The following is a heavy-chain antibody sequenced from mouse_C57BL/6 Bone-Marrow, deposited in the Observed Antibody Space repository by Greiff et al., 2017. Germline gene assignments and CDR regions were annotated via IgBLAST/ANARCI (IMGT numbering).Heavy chain of an antibody. J-gene: IGHJ3*01. Sequence: EVQGVESGGDLVKPGGSLKLSCAASGFTFSSYGMSWVRQTPDKRLEWVATISSGGSYTYYPDSVKGRFTISRDNAKNTLYLQMSSLKSEDTAMYYCARYGGTTVRFAYWGQGTLVTVSA. D-gene: IGHD1-1*01. CDR1: GFTFSSYG. V-gene: IGHV5-6*01. CDR3: ARYGGTTVRFAY. CDR2: ISSGGSYT.